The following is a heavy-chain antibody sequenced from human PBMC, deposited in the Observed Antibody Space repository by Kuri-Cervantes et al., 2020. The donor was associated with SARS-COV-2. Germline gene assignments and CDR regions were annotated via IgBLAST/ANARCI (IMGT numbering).Heavy chain of an antibody. CDR2: IYYSGST. D-gene: IGHD3-3*01. V-gene: IGHV4-39*07. CDR1: GGSISSSSYY. J-gene: IGHJ2*01. Sequence: SETLSLTCTVSGGSISSSSYYWGWIRQPPGKGLEWIGSIYYSGSTYHNPSLKSRVTISVDTSKNQFSLKLNSVTAADTAMYYCARERFLGWLSWYLDLWGRGTLVTVSS. CDR3: ARERFLGWLSWYLDL.